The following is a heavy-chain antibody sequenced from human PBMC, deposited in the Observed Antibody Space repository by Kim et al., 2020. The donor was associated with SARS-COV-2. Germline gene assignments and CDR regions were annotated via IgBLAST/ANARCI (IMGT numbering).Heavy chain of an antibody. CDR2: IYYSGST. CDR1: GGSISSSSYY. V-gene: IGHV4-39*01. D-gene: IGHD2-2*01. CDR3: ARHARIVVVPAAILA. J-gene: IGHJ1*01. Sequence: SETLSLTCTVSGGSISSSSYYWGWIRQPPGKGLEWIGSIYYSGSTHYNPSLKSLVTISVDTSKNQFSLKLSPVTAADTAVYYCARHARIVVVPAAILAWGQGTLVPLPS.